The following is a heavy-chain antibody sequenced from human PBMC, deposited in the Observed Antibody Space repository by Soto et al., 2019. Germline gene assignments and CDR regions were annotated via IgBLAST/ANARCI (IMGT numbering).Heavy chain of an antibody. CDR3: ARLPKGSLVTA. Sequence: LVESGGGLVSPGGSLRLSCVASGFRFSDHSMTWVRQSPGKGLQWIAYISSSSDNIYYAESVRVRFTVSRDNAKNALFLEMNSLRDDDTATYYCARLPKGSLVTAWGQGTRVTVSS. J-gene: IGHJ4*02. D-gene: IGHD2-21*02. V-gene: IGHV3-48*02. CDR2: ISSSSDNI. CDR1: GFRFSDHS.